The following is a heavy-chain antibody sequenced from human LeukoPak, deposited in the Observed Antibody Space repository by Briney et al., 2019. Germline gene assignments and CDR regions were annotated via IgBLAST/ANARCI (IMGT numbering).Heavy chain of an antibody. D-gene: IGHD6-13*01. CDR2: TIPILGTP. CDR3: ARGGAQQVAGNFQF. Sequence: ASVKVSCKVSGYTFSDYGIFWVRQAPGQGFEWMGGTIPILGTPNNAKKFQDRVTITTDQYTQTSYMELRGLTPDDTAVYYCARGGAQQVAGNFQFWGQGTLVTVSA. CDR1: GYTFSDYG. V-gene: IGHV1-69*05. J-gene: IGHJ1*01.